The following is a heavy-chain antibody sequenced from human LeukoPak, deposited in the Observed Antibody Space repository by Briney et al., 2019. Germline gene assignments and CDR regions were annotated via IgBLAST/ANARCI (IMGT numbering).Heavy chain of an antibody. D-gene: IGHD3-22*01. CDR1: GGSISSGSYY. CDR3: ARALRSSGYYLY. Sequence: SQTLSLTCTVSGGSISSGSYYWSWIRQPAGKGLEWIGRIYTRGSTNYNPSLKSRVTISVDTSKNQFSLKLSSVTAADTAVYYCARALRSSGYYLYWGQGTLVTVSS. V-gene: IGHV4-61*02. CDR2: IYTRGST. J-gene: IGHJ4*02.